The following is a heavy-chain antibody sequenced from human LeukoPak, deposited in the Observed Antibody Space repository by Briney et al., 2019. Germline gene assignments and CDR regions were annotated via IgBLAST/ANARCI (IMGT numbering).Heavy chain of an antibody. J-gene: IGHJ4*02. Sequence: PSETLSLTCAVYGGSFSGYYWSWIRQPPGKGLEWIGEVNHSGSTNYNPSLKSRVTISVGTSKNQFSLMLTSVTAADTALYYCARGTNRHYGNYYFDYWGRGTLVTVSS. V-gene: IGHV4-34*01. D-gene: IGHD4-11*01. CDR3: ARGTNRHYGNYYFDY. CDR1: GGSFSGYY. CDR2: VNHSGST.